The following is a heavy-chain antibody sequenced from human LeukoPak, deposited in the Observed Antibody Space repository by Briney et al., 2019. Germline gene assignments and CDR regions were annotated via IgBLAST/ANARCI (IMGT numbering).Heavy chain of an antibody. D-gene: IGHD6-13*01. J-gene: IGHJ4*02. CDR2: INAGNGNT. CDR1: GYTFTSYA. Sequence: GASVKVSCKASGYTFTSYAMHWVRQAPGQGLEWMGWINAGNGNTKYSQKFQGRVTITRDTSASTAYMELSSLRSEDTAVYYCARDRSSSWSYHYCFDYWGQGTLVTVSS. CDR3: ARDRSSSWSYHYCFDY. V-gene: IGHV1-3*01.